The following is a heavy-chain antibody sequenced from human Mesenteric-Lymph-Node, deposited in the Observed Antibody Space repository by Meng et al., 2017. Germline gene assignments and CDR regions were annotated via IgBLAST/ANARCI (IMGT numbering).Heavy chain of an antibody. V-gene: IGHV3-33*08. CDR2: IWYDGSNK. J-gene: IGHJ6*02. CDR1: GFTFSSYG. Sequence: GESLKISCAASGFTFSSYGMHWVRQAPGKGLEWVAVIWYDGSNKYYADSVKGRFTISRDNAKNSLYLQMNSLRAEDTAVYYCAREVAGGYYYYGMDVWGQGTTVTVSS. CDR3: AREVAGGYYYYGMDV. D-gene: IGHD6-19*01.